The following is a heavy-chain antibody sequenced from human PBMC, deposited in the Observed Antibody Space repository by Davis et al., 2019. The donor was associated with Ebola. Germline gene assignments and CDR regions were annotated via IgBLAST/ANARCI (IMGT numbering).Heavy chain of an antibody. V-gene: IGHV4-61*01. CDR1: GGSVSSGSYY. Sequence: SETLSLTCTVSGGSVSSGSYYWSWIRQPPEKGLEWVGYIYYSGSTNCNPSLKSRVTISVDTSKNQFSLKLSSVTAADTAVYYCARGHFGSYGMDVWGQGTTVTVSS. CDR3: ARGHFGSYGMDV. J-gene: IGHJ6*02. D-gene: IGHD3-10*01. CDR2: IYYSGST.